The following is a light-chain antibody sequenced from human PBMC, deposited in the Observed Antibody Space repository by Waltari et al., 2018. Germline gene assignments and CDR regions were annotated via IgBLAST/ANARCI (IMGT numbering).Light chain of an antibody. CDR1: SSGVGSYNL. J-gene: IGLJ2*01. Sequence: QSALTQPASVSGSPGQSITISCTGTSSGVGSYNLVSWYQQHPGKAPKLMIYEGSKRPSGVSNRFSGSKSGNTASLTISGLQAEDEADYYCCSYAGVVFGGGTK. CDR3: CSYAGVV. CDR2: EGS. V-gene: IGLV2-23*01.